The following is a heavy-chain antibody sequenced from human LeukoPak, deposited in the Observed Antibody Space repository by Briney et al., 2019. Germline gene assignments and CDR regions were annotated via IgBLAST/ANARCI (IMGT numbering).Heavy chain of an antibody. CDR3: ARSAPYYDLAFDY. D-gene: IGHD3-3*01. CDR1: GGSISSYY. Sequence: SETLSLTCTVSGGSISSYYWSWIRQPPGKGLEWIGYIYYSGSTNYNPSLKSRVTISVDTSKNQFSLKLSSVTAADTAVYYCARSAPYYDLAFDYWGQGTLVTVSS. CDR2: IYYSGST. J-gene: IGHJ4*02. V-gene: IGHV4-59*01.